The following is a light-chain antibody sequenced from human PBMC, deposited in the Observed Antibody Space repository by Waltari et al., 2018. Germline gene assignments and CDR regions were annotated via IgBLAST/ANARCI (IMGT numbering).Light chain of an antibody. CDR2: EIL. Sequence: QSTLTQPASVSGSPGQSITISCTGSSRAIGAYNYVSWFHQHPDKVPKLLSYEILHRPSGVSARFSGSKSGTTAFLTISGRQTDDEASYYCASYAGTNPYVFGTGT. CDR3: ASYAGTNPYV. J-gene: IGLJ1*01. V-gene: IGLV2-14*03. CDR1: SRAIGAYNY.